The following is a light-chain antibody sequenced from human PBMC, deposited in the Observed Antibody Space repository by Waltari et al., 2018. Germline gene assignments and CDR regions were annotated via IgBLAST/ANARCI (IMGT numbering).Light chain of an antibody. Sequence: DIQMTQSPSSLSASVGYRVIITCRASRAIRNDLAWYQQRPGEVPKRLIFAASNLQSGAPSRFSGWGSETEFTLTISSLQPEDFATYYCLQHNTYPLTFGGGDQGGVQT. CDR1: RAIRND. V-gene: IGKV1-17*01. CDR2: AAS. CDR3: LQHNTYPLT. J-gene: IGKJ4*01.